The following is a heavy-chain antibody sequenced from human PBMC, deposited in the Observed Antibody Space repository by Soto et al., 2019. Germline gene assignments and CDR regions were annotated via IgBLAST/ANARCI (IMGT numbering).Heavy chain of an antibody. CDR2: IYWDDDK. CDR1: GFSLSTSGVG. V-gene: IGHV2-5*02. CDR3: AAIAELRQWLLFGY. Sequence: QITLKESGPSLVKPTQTLTLTCTFSGFSLSTSGVGVGWIRQPPGKALEWLALIYWDDDKRYSPSLKSRLTTTKDTCKNHRVPAFTNVDPVDIATYYRAAIAELRQWLLFGYRGQGTLVTVCS. J-gene: IGHJ4*02. D-gene: IGHD6-19*01.